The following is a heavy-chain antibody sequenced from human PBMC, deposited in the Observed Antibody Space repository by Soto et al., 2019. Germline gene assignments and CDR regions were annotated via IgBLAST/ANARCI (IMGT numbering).Heavy chain of an antibody. Sequence: GESLKISLKCSGYSFNTYWIRWVRQVPRKGLEWVGKIHRRGCSINYAPSLEGHVTISTDKSNSTAYLQWSSLRASDTALYYCARDSRTVGQWDLFHYWGQGALVTVSS. J-gene: IGHJ4*01. CDR1: GYSFNTYW. CDR3: ARDSRTVGQWDLFHY. D-gene: IGHD3-10*01. CDR2: IHRRGCSI. V-gene: IGHV5-10-1*01.